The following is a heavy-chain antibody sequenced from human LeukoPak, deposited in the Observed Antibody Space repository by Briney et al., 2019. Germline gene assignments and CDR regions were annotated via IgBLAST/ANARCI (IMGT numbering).Heavy chain of an antibody. D-gene: IGHD5-24*01. CDR2: INPSGGST. Sequence: ASAKVSCKASGYTFTSYYMHWVRQAPGQGLEWMGIINPSGGSTSYAQKFQGRVTMTRDTSTSTVYMELSSLRSEDTAVYYCASFNLQIPILNAFDIWGQGTMVTVSS. CDR1: GYTFTSYY. CDR3: ASFNLQIPILNAFDI. J-gene: IGHJ3*02. V-gene: IGHV1-46*03.